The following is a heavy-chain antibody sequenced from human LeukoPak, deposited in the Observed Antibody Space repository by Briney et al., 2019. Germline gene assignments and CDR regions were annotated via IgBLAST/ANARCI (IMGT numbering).Heavy chain of an antibody. CDR1: GGSFSGYY. V-gene: IGHV4-34*01. Sequence: PSETLSLTCAVYGGSFSGYYWSWIRQPPGKGLEWIGEINHSGSTNYNPSLKSRVTISVDTSKNQFSLKLSSVTAADTAVYYCARGVKAAPYYFDYWGQGTLVTVSS. CDR3: ARGVKAAPYYFDY. D-gene: IGHD6-13*01. CDR2: INHSGST. J-gene: IGHJ4*02.